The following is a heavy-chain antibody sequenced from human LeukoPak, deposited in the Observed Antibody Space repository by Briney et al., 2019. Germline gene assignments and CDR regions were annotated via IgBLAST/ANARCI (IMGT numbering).Heavy chain of an antibody. CDR2: ISGSGGST. Sequence: AGGSLRLSCAASGFTFSSYAMSWVRQAPGKGLEWVSAISGSGGSTYYADSVKGRFTISRDNSKNTLYLQMNSLRAEDTAVYYCATHKGGYIAVAGMFDYWGQGTLVTVSS. V-gene: IGHV3-23*01. J-gene: IGHJ4*02. CDR1: GFTFSSYA. D-gene: IGHD6-19*01. CDR3: ATHKGGYIAVAGMFDY.